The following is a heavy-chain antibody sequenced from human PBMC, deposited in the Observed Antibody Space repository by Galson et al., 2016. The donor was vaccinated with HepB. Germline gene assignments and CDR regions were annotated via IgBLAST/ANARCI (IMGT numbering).Heavy chain of an antibody. Sequence: SLRLSCAVSGFALGSYGMHWIRQVPGKGLEWVADISFDGTKQHYGDSVKGRFTISRDSSRVYLQLSSLSPVDTGRYFCVRDYSVSSNWPGYWGQGTLVIVSS. CDR2: ISFDGTKQ. CDR3: VRDYSVSSNWPGY. D-gene: IGHD7-27*01. CDR1: GFALGSYG. V-gene: IGHV3-30*03. J-gene: IGHJ4*02.